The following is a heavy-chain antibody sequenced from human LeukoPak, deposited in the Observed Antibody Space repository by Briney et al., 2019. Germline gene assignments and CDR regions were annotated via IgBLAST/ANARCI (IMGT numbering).Heavy chain of an antibody. CDR1: GGSFSGYY. J-gene: IGHJ4*02. CDR2: INHSGST. D-gene: IGHD4-17*01. CDR3: ARGGRWLPLIRGNFDY. Sequence: SETLSLTCAVYGGSFSGYYWSWIRQPPGKGLEWLGEINHSGSTNYNPSLKSRVTISVDTSKNQFSLKLSSVTAADTAVYYCARGGRWLPLIRGNFDYWGQGTLVTVSS. V-gene: IGHV4-34*01.